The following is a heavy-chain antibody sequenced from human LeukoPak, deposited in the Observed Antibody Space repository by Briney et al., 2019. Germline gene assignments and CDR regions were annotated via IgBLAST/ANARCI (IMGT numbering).Heavy chain of an antibody. D-gene: IGHD3/OR15-3a*01. CDR1: GYTFTSYG. Sequence: ASVKVSCKASGYTFTSYGISWVRQAPGQGLEWMGWISAYNGNTNYAQKLQGRVTMTTDTSTSTSYMDLRSLKSDDTAVYYCARDWGFTLDYWGQGTLVTVSS. CDR3: ARDWGFTLDY. CDR2: ISAYNGNT. J-gene: IGHJ4*02. V-gene: IGHV1-18*01.